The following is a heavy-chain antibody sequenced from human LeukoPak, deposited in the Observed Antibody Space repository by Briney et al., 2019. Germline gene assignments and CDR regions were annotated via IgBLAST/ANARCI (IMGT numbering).Heavy chain of an antibody. J-gene: IGHJ3*02. CDR2: ISSSSSYI. CDR1: GFTFSSYS. Sequence: PGGSLRLSCAASGFTFSSYSMNWVRQAPGKGLEWVSSISSSSSYIYYADSVKGRFTISRDNAKNSLYLQMNSLRAEDTAVYYCARVTADYGDYHDAFDIWGQGTMVTVSS. V-gene: IGHV3-21*01. CDR3: ARVTADYGDYHDAFDI. D-gene: IGHD4-17*01.